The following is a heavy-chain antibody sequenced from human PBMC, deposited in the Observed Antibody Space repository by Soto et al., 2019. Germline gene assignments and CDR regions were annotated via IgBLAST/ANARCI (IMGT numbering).Heavy chain of an antibody. V-gene: IGHV4-59*12. CDR1: GGSISSYY. CDR3: ARASTTVTTLDY. Sequence: LSLTCTVSGGSISSYYWSGIRQPPGKGLEWIGYIYHSGSTYYNPSLKSRVTISVDRSKNQFSLKLSSVTAADTAVYYCARASTTVTTLDYWGQGTLVTVSS. CDR2: IYHSGST. D-gene: IGHD4-17*01. J-gene: IGHJ4*02.